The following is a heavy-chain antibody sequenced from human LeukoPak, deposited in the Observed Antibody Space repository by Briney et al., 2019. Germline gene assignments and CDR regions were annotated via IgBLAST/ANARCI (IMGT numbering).Heavy chain of an antibody. CDR3: ASQPRDSSSWYGRDDAFDI. CDR2: INHSRST. V-gene: IGHV4-34*01. CDR1: GGSFSGYY. J-gene: IGHJ3*02. Sequence: SETLSLTCAVYGGSFSGYYWSWIRQPPGKGLEWIGEINHSRSTNYNPSLKSRVTISVDTSKNQFSLKLSSVTAADTAVYYCASQPRDSSSWYGRDDAFDIWGQGTMVTVSS. D-gene: IGHD6-13*01.